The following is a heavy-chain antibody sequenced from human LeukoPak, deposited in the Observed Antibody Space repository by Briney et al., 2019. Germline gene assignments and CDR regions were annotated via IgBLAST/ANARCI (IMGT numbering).Heavy chain of an antibody. CDR2: INHSGST. V-gene: IGHV4-34*01. CDR3: ARGPRHHFNY. CDR1: GGSFSGYY. J-gene: IGHJ4*02. Sequence: SETLSLTCAVYGGSFSGYYWSWIRQPPGKGLEWIGEINHSGSTNYNPSLKSRVTISVDTSENQFSLKLSSVTAADTAVYYCARGPRHHFNYWGQGTLVTVSS. D-gene: IGHD1-14*01.